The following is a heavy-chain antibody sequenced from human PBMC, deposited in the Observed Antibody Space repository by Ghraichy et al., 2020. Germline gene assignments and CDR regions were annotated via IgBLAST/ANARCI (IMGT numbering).Heavy chain of an antibody. CDR3: ARDRGGGVYDPWGY. CDR2: IYYSGST. D-gene: IGHD3-16*01. Sequence: SETLSLTCTVSGGSISSYYWSWIRQPPGKGLEWIGNIYYSGSTNYNPSLKSRVTISVDTSKNQFSLKLSSVTAADTAVYFCARDRGGGVYDPWGYWGQGTLVTVSS. V-gene: IGHV4-59*01. CDR1: GGSISSYY. J-gene: IGHJ4*02.